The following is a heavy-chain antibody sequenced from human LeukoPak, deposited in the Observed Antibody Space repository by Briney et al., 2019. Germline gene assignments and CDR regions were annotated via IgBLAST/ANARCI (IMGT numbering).Heavy chain of an antibody. Sequence: GASVKVSCKASGYTFTSYYMHWVRQAPGQGLEWMGIINPSGGSTSYAQKFQGRVTMTRDTSTSTVYMELSSLRSEDTAVYYCARETYGSGSYPTYYYYGMDVWGQGTTVTVSS. V-gene: IGHV1-46*01. CDR2: INPSGGST. J-gene: IGHJ6*02. CDR1: GYTFTSYY. D-gene: IGHD3-10*01. CDR3: ARETYGSGSYPTYYYYGMDV.